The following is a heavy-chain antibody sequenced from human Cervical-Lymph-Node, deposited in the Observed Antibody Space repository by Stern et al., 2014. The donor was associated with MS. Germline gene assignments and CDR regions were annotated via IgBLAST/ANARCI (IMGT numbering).Heavy chain of an antibody. CDR2: ISSSGSTI. V-gene: IGHV3-11*01. Sequence: VQLVESGGGLVKPGGSLRLSCAASGFTFSDYYMSWIRQAPGKGLEWVSYISSSGSTISYADSVKGRFTISRDNAKNSLYLQMNSLRAEDTAVYYCARSPHYYDSSARAFDIWGQGTMVTVSS. CDR3: ARSPHYYDSSARAFDI. D-gene: IGHD3-22*01. J-gene: IGHJ3*02. CDR1: GFTFSDYY.